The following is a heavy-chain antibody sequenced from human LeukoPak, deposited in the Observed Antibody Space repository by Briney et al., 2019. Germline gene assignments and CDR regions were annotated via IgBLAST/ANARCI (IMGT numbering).Heavy chain of an antibody. D-gene: IGHD3-3*01. CDR2: IVPIFGTA. CDR1: GYTFTSYY. CDR3: ARQGGITVFGVAQPGGAFDI. Sequence: SVNVSCKASGYTFTSYYMHWVRQAPGQGLEWMGGIVPIFGTAKYAQKVQGRVAMSTDESKSIAYMELSSLRSEDSAVYYCARQGGITVFGVAQPGGAFDIWGQGTMVTVSS. V-gene: IGHV1-69*05. J-gene: IGHJ3*02.